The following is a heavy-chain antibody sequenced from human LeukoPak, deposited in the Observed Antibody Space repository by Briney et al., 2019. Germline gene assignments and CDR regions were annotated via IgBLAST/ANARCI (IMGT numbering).Heavy chain of an antibody. V-gene: IGHV4-4*07. D-gene: IGHD3-9*01. Sequence: SETLSLTCTVSGGSISSYYWSWIRQPAGEGLEWIGRIYTSGSTNYNPSLMSRVTMSVDTSKNQFSLKLSSVTAADTAVYYCAREPPLYDILTGYATRFDYGGQGTLVTVSS. CDR1: GGSISSYY. CDR3: AREPPLYDILTGYATRFDY. J-gene: IGHJ4*02. CDR2: IYTSGST.